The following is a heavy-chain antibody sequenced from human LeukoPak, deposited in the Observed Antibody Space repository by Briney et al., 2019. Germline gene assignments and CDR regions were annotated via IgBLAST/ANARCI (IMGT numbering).Heavy chain of an antibody. Sequence: PGGSLRLSCAASGFTVSSYGMHWVRQAPGKGLEWVAVISYDGSNKYYADSVKGRFTISRDNSKNTLYLQMNSLRAEDTAVYYCAKGSSGYYSWSSGSYFDYWGQGTLVTVSS. CDR2: ISYDGSNK. D-gene: IGHD3-22*01. CDR1: GFTVSSYG. J-gene: IGHJ4*02. V-gene: IGHV3-30*18. CDR3: AKGSSGYYSWSSGSYFDY.